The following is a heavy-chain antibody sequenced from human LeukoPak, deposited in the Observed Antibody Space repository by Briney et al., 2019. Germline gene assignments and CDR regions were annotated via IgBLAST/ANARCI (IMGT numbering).Heavy chain of an antibody. Sequence: GGSLRLSCAASGFTFSSYSMNWVRQAPGKGLEWVSYISSSSSTIYYADSVKGRFTISRDNAKNSLYLQMNSLRAEDTAVYYCARDAREDTAMAPYYYYGMDVWGQGTTVTVSS. V-gene: IGHV3-48*04. CDR1: GFTFSSYS. CDR3: ARDAREDTAMAPYYYYGMDV. J-gene: IGHJ6*02. CDR2: ISSSSSTI. D-gene: IGHD5-18*01.